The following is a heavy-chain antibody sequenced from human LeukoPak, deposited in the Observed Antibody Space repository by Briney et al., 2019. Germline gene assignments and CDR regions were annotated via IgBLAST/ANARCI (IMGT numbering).Heavy chain of an antibody. D-gene: IGHD6-13*01. Sequence: GGSLRLSCAASGFTFSSYAMSWVRQAPGKGLEWVSAIIGSGSSTYYADSVRGRFTISRDNSKNTLFLQMNSLRAEDTAVYYCAKDRAQQLVLDFWGQGTLVTVSS. CDR1: GFTFSSYA. V-gene: IGHV3-23*01. CDR2: IIGSGSST. J-gene: IGHJ4*02. CDR3: AKDRAQQLVLDF.